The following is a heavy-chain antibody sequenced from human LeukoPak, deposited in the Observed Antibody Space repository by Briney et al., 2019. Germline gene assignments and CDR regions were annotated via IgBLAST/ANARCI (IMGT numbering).Heavy chain of an antibody. D-gene: IGHD3-10*01. CDR2: IRYDGSNN. V-gene: IGHV3-30*02. J-gene: IGHJ5*02. CDR1: GFTFSSYG. CDR3: AKGYGSGNFEFDP. Sequence: PGGSLRLSCAASGFTFSSYGMYWVRQAPGKGLEWVAFIRYDGSNNYYGDSVEGRFTISRDNSKNTLYLQMNSLRAEDTAVYYCAKGYGSGNFEFDPWGQGTLVTVSS.